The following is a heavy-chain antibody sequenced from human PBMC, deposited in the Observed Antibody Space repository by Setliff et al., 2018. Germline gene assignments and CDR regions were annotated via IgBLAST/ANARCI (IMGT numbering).Heavy chain of an antibody. J-gene: IGHJ4*02. CDR2: XXXXXXXX. CDR1: GGTFSSYA. V-gene: IGHV1-69*04. CDR3: ARGRYSGYDFLYCGGDCYSLPDY. Sequence: SVKVSCKASGGTFSSYAISWVRQAPGQGXXXXXXXXXXXXXXXXXXXXXGRVTITXXKSTSTAYMELSSLRSEDTAVYYCARGRYSGYDFLYCGGDCYSLPDYWGQGTLVTVPQ. D-gene: IGHD2-21*01.